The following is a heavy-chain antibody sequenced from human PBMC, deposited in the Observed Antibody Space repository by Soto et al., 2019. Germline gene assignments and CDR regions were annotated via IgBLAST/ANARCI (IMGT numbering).Heavy chain of an antibody. V-gene: IGHV4-59*12. CDR2: IYHSGST. CDR3: ARVPDY. CDR1: GGSSCTYG. Sequence: PSVTMSHTWTVSGGSSCTYGWSWIRQPPGKGLEWIGNIYHSGSTYYNPSLKSRVTISVDRSKNQFSLKLSSVTAADTAVYYFARVPDYWGQGTLATV. J-gene: IGHJ4*02.